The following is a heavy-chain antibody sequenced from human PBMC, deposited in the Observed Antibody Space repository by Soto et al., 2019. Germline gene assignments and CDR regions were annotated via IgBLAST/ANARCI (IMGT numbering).Heavy chain of an antibody. J-gene: IGHJ3*01. CDR3: ASRASR. CDR1: GFTFSSAE. Sequence: EVQLVESGGGVIRPGGALSLSCAASGFTFSSAEMYCVREAPGKGREWVSYIHPSGQRMFYADAGKGRFNIYSDNAKNSLYLQMSSLRAEDSAIYYCASRASRWGQGTMVTVSS. CDR2: IHPSGQRM. V-gene: IGHV3-48*03.